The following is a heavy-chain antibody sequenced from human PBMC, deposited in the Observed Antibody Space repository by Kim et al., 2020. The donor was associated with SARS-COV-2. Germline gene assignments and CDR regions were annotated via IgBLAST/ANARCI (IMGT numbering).Heavy chain of an antibody. V-gene: IGHV3-74*01. CDR2: INSDGSST. J-gene: IGHJ4*02. CDR3: ARDISSGWYHGY. D-gene: IGHD6-19*01. Sequence: GGSLRLSCAASGFTFSSYWMHWVRQAPGKGLVWVSRINSDGSSTSYAGSVKGRFTISRDNAKNTLYLQMNSLRAEDTAVYYCARDISSGWYHGYWGQGTLVTVSS. CDR1: GFTFSSYW.